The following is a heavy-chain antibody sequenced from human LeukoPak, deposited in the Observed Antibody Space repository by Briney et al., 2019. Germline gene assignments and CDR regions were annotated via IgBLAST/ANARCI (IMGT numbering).Heavy chain of an antibody. V-gene: IGHV3-33*01. CDR3: ARAPGFGFWSGYFDY. CDR1: GFTFSSYG. J-gene: IGHJ4*02. Sequence: GGSLRLSCAASGFTFSSYGMHWVRQAPGKGLEWVAVIWFDGSNKYYADSVRGRFTISRDNAKNSLYLQMNSLRAEDTAVYYCARAPGFGFWSGYFDYWGQGTLVTVSS. CDR2: IWFDGSNK. D-gene: IGHD3-3*01.